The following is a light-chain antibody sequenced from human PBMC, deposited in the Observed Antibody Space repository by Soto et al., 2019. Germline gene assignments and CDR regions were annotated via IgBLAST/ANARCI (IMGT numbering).Light chain of an antibody. Sequence: AVILSLSPGGGGNLSCSSSQNLGTLYLAWFQQKSGQAPRLLIYSAPRRATGIPDRFTGSGSGTDFTLTINRVEPEDFAVYFCQQYAGSPRTFGQGNKV. J-gene: IGKJ1*01. CDR2: SAP. V-gene: IGKV3-20*01. CDR1: QNLGTLY. CDR3: QQYAGSPRT.